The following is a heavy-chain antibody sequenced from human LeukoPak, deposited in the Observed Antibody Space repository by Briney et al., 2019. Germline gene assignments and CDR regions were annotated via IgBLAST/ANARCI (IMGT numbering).Heavy chain of an antibody. J-gene: IGHJ4*02. Sequence: PGGSLRLSCAASGFTFNSYWMSWVRRAPGKGLEWVSLISWDGLTSYYADSVKGRFTISRDNTKNSLYLQMKSLRPEDTALYYCAKDFSAGVNYYDNRDYFGIDFWGQGTLVTVYS. CDR3: AKDFSAGVNYYDNRDYFGIDF. CDR1: GFTFNSYW. D-gene: IGHD3-22*01. CDR2: ISWDGLTS. V-gene: IGHV3-43D*03.